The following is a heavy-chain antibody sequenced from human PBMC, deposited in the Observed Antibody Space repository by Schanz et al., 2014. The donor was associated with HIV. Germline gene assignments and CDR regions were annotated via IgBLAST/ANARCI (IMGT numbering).Heavy chain of an antibody. Sequence: QVQLLQSGAEVKKPGASVKVSCEASGYTFTSYGVSWVRQAPGQGLEWMGWISGFHDNTNYAQKFQGRVTITTDTSTSTAYMELRSLRSDDTAVYYCARDTAEVDTAMANYYYYGLDVWGQGTPVTVSS. CDR2: ISGFHDNT. CDR3: ARDTAEVDTAMANYYYYGLDV. D-gene: IGHD5-18*01. J-gene: IGHJ6*02. CDR1: GYTFTSYG. V-gene: IGHV1-18*04.